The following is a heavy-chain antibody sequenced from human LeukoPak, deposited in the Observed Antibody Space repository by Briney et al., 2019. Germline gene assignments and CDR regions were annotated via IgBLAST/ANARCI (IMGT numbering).Heavy chain of an antibody. J-gene: IGHJ4*02. CDR3: ARDRGQQLNFDY. D-gene: IGHD6-13*01. V-gene: IGHV3-30*04. CDR2: ISYDGSNK. CDR1: GFTFSSYA. Sequence: GGSLRLSCAASGFTFSSYAMHWVRQAPGKGLEWVAVISYDGSNKYYADSVKGRFTISRDNSKNTLYLQMNSLRAEDTAVYYCARDRGQQLNFDYWGQGTLVTVSS.